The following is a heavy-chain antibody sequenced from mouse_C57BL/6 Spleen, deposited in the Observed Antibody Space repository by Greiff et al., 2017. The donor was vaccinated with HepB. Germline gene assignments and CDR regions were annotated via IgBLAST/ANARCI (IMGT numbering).Heavy chain of an antibody. V-gene: IGHV1-85*01. CDR1: GYTFTSYD. Sequence: QVQLKQSGPELVKPGASVKLSCKASGYTFTSYDINWVKQRPGQGLEWIGWIYPRDSSTKYNEKFKGKATLTVDTSSSTAYMELHSLTSEDSAVYFCANDYAFAYWGQGTLVTVSA. D-gene: IGHD2-13*01. CDR3: ANDYAFAY. CDR2: IYPRDSST. J-gene: IGHJ3*01.